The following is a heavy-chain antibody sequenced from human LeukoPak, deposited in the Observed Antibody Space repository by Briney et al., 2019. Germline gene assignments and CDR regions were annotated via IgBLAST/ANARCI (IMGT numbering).Heavy chain of an antibody. CDR1: GFTVSSNY. D-gene: IGHD3-10*01. Sequence: GGSLRLSCAASGFTVSSNYMSWVRQAPGKGLEWVAVIWYDGSNKYYADSVKGRFTISRDNSKNTLYLQMNSLRAEDTAVYYCARGYGSGSYPPYYYYGMDVWGQGTTVTVSS. V-gene: IGHV3-33*08. CDR3: ARGYGSGSYPPYYYYGMDV. J-gene: IGHJ6*02. CDR2: IWYDGSNK.